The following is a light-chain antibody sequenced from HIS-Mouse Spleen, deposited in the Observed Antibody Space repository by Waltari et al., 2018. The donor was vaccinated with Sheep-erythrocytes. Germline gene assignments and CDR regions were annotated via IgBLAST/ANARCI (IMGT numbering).Light chain of an antibody. CDR3: CSYAGSYNHV. J-gene: IGLJ1*01. CDR1: SSDVGGYND. V-gene: IGLV2-11*01. CDR2: DVS. Sequence: QSALTQPRSVSGSPGQSVTLSCTGTSSDVGGYNDVSWYQQHPGKAPKLMIYDVSKRPSGVPDRFSGSKSGNTASLTISGLQAEDEADYYCCSYAGSYNHVFATGTKVTVL.